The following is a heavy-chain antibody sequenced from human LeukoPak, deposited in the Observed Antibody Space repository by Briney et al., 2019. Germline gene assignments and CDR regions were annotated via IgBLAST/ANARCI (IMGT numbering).Heavy chain of an antibody. Sequence: SETLSLTCAVYGGSFSGYYWSWIRQPPGKGLEWIGEISHSGSTNYNPSLKSRVTISVDTSKNQFSLKLSSVTAADTAVYYCARNLGFDYWGQRTLVTVSS. J-gene: IGHJ4*02. V-gene: IGHV4-34*01. CDR1: GGSFSGYY. CDR2: ISHSGST. CDR3: ARNLGFDY.